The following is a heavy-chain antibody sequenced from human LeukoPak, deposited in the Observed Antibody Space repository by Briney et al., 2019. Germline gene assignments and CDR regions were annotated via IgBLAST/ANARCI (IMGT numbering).Heavy chain of an antibody. V-gene: IGHV3-11*06. J-gene: IGHJ5*02. Sequence: GGSLRLSCAASGFTFSDYYMSWIRQAPGKGLEWVSYISSSSSYTNYADSVKGRFTISRDNAKNSLYLQMNSLRAEDTAVYYCARDPQSRYCSSTSCSGGWFDPWGQGTLVTVSS. CDR2: ISSSSSYT. CDR1: GFTFSDYY. CDR3: ARDPQSRYCSSTSCSGGWFDP. D-gene: IGHD2-2*01.